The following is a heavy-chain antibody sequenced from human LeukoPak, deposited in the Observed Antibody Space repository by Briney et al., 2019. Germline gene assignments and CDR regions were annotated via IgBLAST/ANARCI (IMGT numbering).Heavy chain of an antibody. Sequence: GASVKVSCKASGYTFTSYGISWVRQAPGQGLEWMGWISAYNGNTNYAQKLQGRVTMTTDTSTSTAYMELRSLRSDDTAVYYCAREGPLFCTNGVCSTYFDYWGQGTLVTVSS. CDR1: GYTFTSYG. CDR2: ISAYNGNT. J-gene: IGHJ4*02. V-gene: IGHV1-18*01. CDR3: AREGPLFCTNGVCSTYFDY. D-gene: IGHD2-8*01.